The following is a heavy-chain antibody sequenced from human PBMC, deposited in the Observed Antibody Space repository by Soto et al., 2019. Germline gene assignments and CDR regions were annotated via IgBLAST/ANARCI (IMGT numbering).Heavy chain of an antibody. CDR1: GYTFTIYY. J-gene: IGHJ6*02. CDR2: INPSGGST. V-gene: IGHV1-46*01. D-gene: IGHD1-1*01. Sequence: ASVKVSCKASGYTFTIYYMHWVRQAPGQGLERMGIINPSGGSTSYAQKFQGRVTMTRDTSTSTVYMELSSLRSEDTAVYYCARGLERRGLVGYYYYGMDVWGQGTTVTVSS. CDR3: ARGLERRGLVGYYYYGMDV.